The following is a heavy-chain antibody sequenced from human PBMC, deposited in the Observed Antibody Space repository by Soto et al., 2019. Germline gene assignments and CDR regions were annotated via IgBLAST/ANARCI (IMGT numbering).Heavy chain of an antibody. V-gene: IGHV4-39*01. CDR1: GVSISSSSQY. CDR2: IYYSGST. Sequence: SETLSLTCTVSGVSISSSSQYWGWIRQPPGKGLEWIGSIYYSGSTYYNPSVKSRVTISVDTSKNQFSLKMSSVTDADTAVYYCARLRNWNDVPFYYYYGMEVWGQGPTVT. D-gene: IGHD1-1*01. CDR3: ARLRNWNDVPFYYYYGMEV. J-gene: IGHJ6*02.